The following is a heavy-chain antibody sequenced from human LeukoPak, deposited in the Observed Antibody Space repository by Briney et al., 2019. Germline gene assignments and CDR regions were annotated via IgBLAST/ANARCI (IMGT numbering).Heavy chain of an antibody. D-gene: IGHD6-6*01. Sequence: GGSLRLSCAASGFTFSSYSMNWVRRAPGKGLEWVSYISSSSSTIYYADSVKGRFTISRDNAKNSLYLQMNSLRDEDTAVYYCARAPRWAARRFRSYYFDYWGQGTLVTVSS. CDR3: ARAPRWAARRFRSYYFDY. CDR1: GFTFSSYS. CDR2: ISSSSSTI. J-gene: IGHJ4*02. V-gene: IGHV3-48*02.